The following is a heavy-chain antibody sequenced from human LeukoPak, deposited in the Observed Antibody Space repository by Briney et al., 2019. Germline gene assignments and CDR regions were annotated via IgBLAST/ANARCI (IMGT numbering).Heavy chain of an antibody. Sequence: SETLSLTCTVSGGSISSAGYCWSWIRQHPGKGLEWIGYIYYSGSTSYHPSLRSRVTIPVDTSKTQFSLKLSSVTAADTAVYYCAREPVDTAMVTEYYYYGMDVWGQGTTVTVSS. D-gene: IGHD5-18*01. CDR2: IYYSGST. J-gene: IGHJ6*02. CDR3: AREPVDTAMVTEYYYYGMDV. V-gene: IGHV4-31*03. CDR1: GGSISSAGYC.